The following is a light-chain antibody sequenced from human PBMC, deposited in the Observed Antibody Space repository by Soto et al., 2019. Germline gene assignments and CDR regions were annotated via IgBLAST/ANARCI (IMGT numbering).Light chain of an antibody. CDR3: SSYTSSSTYV. CDR1: SSDVGGYNY. Sequence: QSALTQPASVSGSPGQSITISCTGTSSDVGGYNYVSWYQQHPGKAPKLMIYDVSNRPSGVSNRFSGSKSGNTASLTICGLQAEDEDDYYCSSYTSSSTYVCGTGTKLTVL. J-gene: IGLJ1*01. CDR2: DVS. V-gene: IGLV2-14*01.